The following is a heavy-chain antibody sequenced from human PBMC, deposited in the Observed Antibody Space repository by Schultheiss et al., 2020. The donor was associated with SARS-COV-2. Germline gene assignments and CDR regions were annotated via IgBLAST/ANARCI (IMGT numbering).Heavy chain of an antibody. V-gene: IGHV3-74*01. CDR3: ARDTLPRITIFGVVKAYYMDV. Sequence: GGSLRLSCAASGFTFSSYWMHWVRQAPGKGLVWVSRINSDGSSTSYADSVKGRFTISRDNAKNSLYLQMNSLRAEDTAVYYCARDTLPRITIFGVVKAYYMDVWGKGTTVTVSS. J-gene: IGHJ6*03. D-gene: IGHD3-3*01. CDR2: INSDGSST. CDR1: GFTFSSYW.